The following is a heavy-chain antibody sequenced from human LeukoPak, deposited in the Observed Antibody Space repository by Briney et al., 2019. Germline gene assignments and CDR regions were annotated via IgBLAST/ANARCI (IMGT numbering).Heavy chain of an antibody. J-gene: IGHJ6*02. CDR3: AIVRTYFYHGLDV. D-gene: IGHD1-14*01. Sequence: PGGSLRLSCAASGFTFSTCAMSWVRQAPGKGLEWVSGISGTTSGTYYADSVKGRFTISRDNSKNTLFLQVNSLRAEDTAVYYCAIVRTYFYHGLDVWGQGTTVTVSS. V-gene: IGHV3-23*01. CDR1: GFTFSTCA. CDR2: ISGTTSGT.